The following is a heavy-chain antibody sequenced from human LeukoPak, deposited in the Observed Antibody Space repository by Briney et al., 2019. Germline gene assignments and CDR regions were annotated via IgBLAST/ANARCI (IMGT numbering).Heavy chain of an antibody. CDR2: IYYSGST. CDR1: GGSIGSYY. J-gene: IGHJ5*02. V-gene: IGHV4-59*01. CDR3: ARSIMITFGEVIDNSWFDP. Sequence: SETLSLTCTVSGGSIGSYYWSWIRQPPEKGLEWIGNIYYSGSTNYNPSLKSRVTISIDTSKMQFSLKLSSVTAADTAVYYCARSIMITFGEVIDNSWFDPWGQGTLVTVSS. D-gene: IGHD3-16*02.